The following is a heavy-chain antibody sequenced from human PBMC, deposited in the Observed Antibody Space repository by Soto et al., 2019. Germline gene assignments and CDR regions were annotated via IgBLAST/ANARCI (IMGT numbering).Heavy chain of an antibody. CDR2: ISASGGST. CDR3: AKDRLAGNFDY. CDR1: GFTFSSYA. Sequence: GGSLRLSCAASGFTFSSYAMSWVRQAPGKGLEWVAAISASGGSTYYADSVKGRFTISRDNSKNTLYLQMNGLRVEDTAVYYCAKDRLAGNFDYWGQGTQVTVSS. V-gene: IGHV3-23*01. J-gene: IGHJ4*02.